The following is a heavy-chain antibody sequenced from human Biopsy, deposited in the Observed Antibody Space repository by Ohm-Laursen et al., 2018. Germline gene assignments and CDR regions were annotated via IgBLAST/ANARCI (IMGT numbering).Heavy chain of an antibody. CDR3: AADADGYYTEFDY. Sequence: SVKVSCKPSGGPSSNYAFSWVRQAPGQGLEWVGRIVPILGHLNYAQRFQGRVSIVADKSTTYVYMELSRLTSGDTAVYYCAADADGYYTEFDYWGPGTLVTVSS. CDR2: IVPILGHL. CDR1: GGPSSNYA. V-gene: IGHV1-69*04. D-gene: IGHD3-3*01. J-gene: IGHJ4*02.